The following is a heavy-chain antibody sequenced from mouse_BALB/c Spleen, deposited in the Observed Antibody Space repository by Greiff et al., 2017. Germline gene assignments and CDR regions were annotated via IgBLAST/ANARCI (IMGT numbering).Heavy chain of an antibody. V-gene: IGHV1-9*01. D-gene: IGHD1-2*01. CDR1: GYTFSSYW. CDR3: ARRVITTATRYFDV. CDR2: ILPGSGST. J-gene: IGHJ1*01. Sequence: QVQLQQSGAELMKPGASVKISCKATGYTFSSYWIEWVKQRPGHGLEWIGEILPGSGSTNYNEKFKGKATFTADTSSNTAYMQLSSLTSEDSAVYYSARRVITTATRYFDVWGAGTTVTVSS.